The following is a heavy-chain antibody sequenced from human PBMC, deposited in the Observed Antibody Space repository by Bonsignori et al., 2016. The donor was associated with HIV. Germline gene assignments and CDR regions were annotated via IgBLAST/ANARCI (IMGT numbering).Heavy chain of an antibody. CDR2: IWDDGNNE. V-gene: IGHV3-33*03. D-gene: IGHD2-8*02. J-gene: IGHJ5*01. CDR3: AKDGFHDWWGHWFDS. Sequence: VRQAPGKGLEWVAFIWDDGNNEYYADSVKGRFTISRDKSKSTIDLQMNSLRVEDTAIYYCAKDGFHDWWGHWFDSWGQGTLVTVSS.